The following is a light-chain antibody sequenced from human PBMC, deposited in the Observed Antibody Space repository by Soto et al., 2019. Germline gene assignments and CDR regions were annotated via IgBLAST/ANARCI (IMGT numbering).Light chain of an antibody. CDR3: LLYTSSDTNV. CDR1: SSDVGAYNY. CDR2: DVS. J-gene: IGLJ1*01. Sequence: QSVLTQPASVSGSPGQSITISCTGTSSDVGAYNYVSWYQQEPGKAPKLMIHDVSNRPSGVSNRFSGSKSGNTASLTISGLQAEDEADYYFLLYTSSDTNVFGTGTKLTVL. V-gene: IGLV2-14*03.